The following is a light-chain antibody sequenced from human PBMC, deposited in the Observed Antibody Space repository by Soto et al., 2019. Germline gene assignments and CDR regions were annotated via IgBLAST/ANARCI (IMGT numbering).Light chain of an antibody. CDR1: QSIGRF. CDR2: GTS. J-gene: IGKJ4*01. CDR3: QQSHSTPLT. Sequence: DIQMTQSPSSVSASVGDRVTITCRASQSIGRFLNWFQQKPGEAPKLLVYGTSNLHSGVQSRFSGSGSETEFTLTISSLQLEDFGMFYCQQSHSTPLTFGGGTRVE. V-gene: IGKV1-39*01.